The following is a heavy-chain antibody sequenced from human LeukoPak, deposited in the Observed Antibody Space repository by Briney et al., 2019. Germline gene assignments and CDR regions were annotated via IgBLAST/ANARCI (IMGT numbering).Heavy chain of an antibody. CDR3: AGGSPYYFDY. CDR2: IWYDGGNQ. D-gene: IGHD1-26*01. V-gene: IGHV3-33*01. Sequence: PGGSLRLSCAASGFTFSSYGMHWVRQAPGKGLEWVAVIWYDGGNQYYADSVKGRFTISRDNSKSTLYLQMNSLRAEDTAVYYCAGGSPYYFDYWGQGTLVTVSS. J-gene: IGHJ4*02. CDR1: GFTFSSYG.